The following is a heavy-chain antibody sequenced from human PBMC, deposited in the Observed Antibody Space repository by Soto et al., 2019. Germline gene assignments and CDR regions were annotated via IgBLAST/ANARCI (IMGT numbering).Heavy chain of an antibody. Sequence: ASVKVSCKASGGTFSSYAISWVRQAPGQGLEWMGGIIPIFGTANYAQKFQGRVTITADESTSTAYMELSSLRSEDTAVYYCARDGVVVAGSYYYGMDVWGQGTTVTVSS. D-gene: IGHD2-15*01. V-gene: IGHV1-69*13. J-gene: IGHJ6*02. CDR2: IIPIFGTA. CDR1: GGTFSSYA. CDR3: ARDGVVVAGSYYYGMDV.